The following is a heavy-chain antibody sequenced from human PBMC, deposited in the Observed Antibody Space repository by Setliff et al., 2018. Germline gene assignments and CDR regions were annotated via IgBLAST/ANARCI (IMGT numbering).Heavy chain of an antibody. V-gene: IGHV4-39*07. Sequence: PSETLSLTCTVSGDSITSGSDYWSWIRQPPGKGLEWIEEINHRGSTNYSPSLRSRVTMSVDTSKKQLSLKLSTVTAADTAVYFCARDPGFHSGTWCLGDWGQGTQVTVSS. CDR2: INHRGST. D-gene: IGHD2-21*02. CDR3: ARDPGFHSGTWCLGD. CDR1: GDSITSGSDY. J-gene: IGHJ4*02.